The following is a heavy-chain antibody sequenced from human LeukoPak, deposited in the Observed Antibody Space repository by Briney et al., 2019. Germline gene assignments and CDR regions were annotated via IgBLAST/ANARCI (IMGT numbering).Heavy chain of an antibody. V-gene: IGHV4-31*03. CDR3: ARVGYDFWSGYYPNWFDP. CDR2: IYYSGST. CDR1: GGSISNGDHY. J-gene: IGHJ5*02. Sequence: SETLSLTCTVSGGSISNGDHYWSWIRQHPGKGLEWIGHIYYSGSTYYNPSLKSRGIISVETSKNQFSLKLSSVTAADTAVYYCARVGYDFWSGYYPNWFDPWGQGTLVTVSS. D-gene: IGHD3-3*01.